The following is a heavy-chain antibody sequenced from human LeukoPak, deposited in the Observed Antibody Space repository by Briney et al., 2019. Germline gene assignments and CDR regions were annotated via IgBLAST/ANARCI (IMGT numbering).Heavy chain of an antibody. Sequence: ASVTVSCKASGYTFTGYYMHWVRQAPGQGLEWMGRINPNSGGTNYAQKFQGRVTMTRDTSISTAYMELNGLRSDDTAVYSGARGARITGTNWVRLDYFDYWGQGTLVTVSS. J-gene: IGHJ4*02. V-gene: IGHV1-2*06. CDR3: ARGARITGTNWVRLDYFDY. CDR2: INPNSGGT. CDR1: GYTFTGYY. D-gene: IGHD1-7*01.